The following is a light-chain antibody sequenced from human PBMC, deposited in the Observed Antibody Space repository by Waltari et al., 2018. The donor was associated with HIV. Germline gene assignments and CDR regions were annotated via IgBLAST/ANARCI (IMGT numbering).Light chain of an antibody. Sequence: QSALTQPASVSGSPGQSITISCTGTSSDVAGYNYVSWYQQHPGKAPKLMIYAVSNRPSGVSNRFSGSKSGNTASLTISGLQAEDEADYYCSSYTSSRSYVFGTGTRVTV. CDR1: SSDVAGYNY. J-gene: IGLJ1*01. V-gene: IGLV2-14*03. CDR3: SSYTSSRSYV. CDR2: AVS.